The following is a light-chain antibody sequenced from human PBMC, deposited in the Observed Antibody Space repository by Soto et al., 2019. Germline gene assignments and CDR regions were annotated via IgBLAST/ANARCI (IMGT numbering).Light chain of an antibody. CDR2: GAS. CDR3: QQYGGSPWT. CDR1: QSVRSNY. J-gene: IGKJ1*01. Sequence: DIVLTQSPGTLSLSPGERATLSYRASQSVRSNYLAWYQQKPGQAPRLLIYGASSRATGIPDRFSGSGSGTDFTLTISRLEPEDFAVYYCQQYGGSPWTFGQGTKVEIK. V-gene: IGKV3-20*01.